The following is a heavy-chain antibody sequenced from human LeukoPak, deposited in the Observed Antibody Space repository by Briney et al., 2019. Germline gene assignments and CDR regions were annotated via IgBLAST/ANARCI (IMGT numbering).Heavy chain of an antibody. CDR1: GYSFSSYW. CDR2: INPGNSDV. D-gene: IGHD5-24*01. CDR3: ARHLDGYNPFNY. Sequence: KVGESLKISCKGSGYSFSSYWIAWVRQMPGKGLEYMGIINPGNSDVRYSPSFQGQVTISADKSISTAYLEWSSLKASDTAMYYCARHLDGYNPFNYWGQGTPVTASS. V-gene: IGHV5-51*01. J-gene: IGHJ4*02.